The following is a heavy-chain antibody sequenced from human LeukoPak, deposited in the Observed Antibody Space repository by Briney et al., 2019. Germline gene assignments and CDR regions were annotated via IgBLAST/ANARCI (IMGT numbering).Heavy chain of an antibody. J-gene: IGHJ4*02. CDR3: ARSRFQLWLLFDY. D-gene: IGHD5-18*01. CDR2: IYYSGST. CDR1: GGSISSYY. V-gene: IGHV4-59*08. Sequence: SETLSLSCTVSGGSISSYYWSWIRQPPGKGLEWIGYIYYSGSTNYNPSLKSRVTISVDTSKNQFSLKLSSVTAADTAVYYCARSRFQLWLLFDYWGQGTLVTVSS.